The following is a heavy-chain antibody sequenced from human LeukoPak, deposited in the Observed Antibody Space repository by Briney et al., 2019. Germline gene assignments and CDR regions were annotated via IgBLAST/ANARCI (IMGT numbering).Heavy chain of an antibody. V-gene: IGHV4-59*11. Sequence: SETLSLICTVSGGSISSHYWSWIRQPPGKGLEWIGYIYYSGSTNYNPSLKSRVTISVDTSKNQFSLKLSSVTAADTAVYYCARGGYWFDPWGQGTLVTVSS. CDR1: GGSISSHY. D-gene: IGHD3-16*01. CDR2: IYYSGST. J-gene: IGHJ5*02. CDR3: ARGGYWFDP.